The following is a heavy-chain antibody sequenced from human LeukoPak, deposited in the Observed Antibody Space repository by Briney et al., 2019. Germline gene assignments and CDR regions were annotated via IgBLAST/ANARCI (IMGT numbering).Heavy chain of an antibody. CDR1: GDSITRNTYH. V-gene: IGHV4-39*01. CDR3: ARLKVLLPDY. Sequence: PSETPSLTCIVSGDSITRNTYHWGWVRQPPGKGLEWIGTIYYSGSIYYNQSVRGRVALSVDTSKNQFSLKLTSVTAADTAVYYCARLKVLLPDYWGQGTLVTVSS. CDR2: IYYSGSI. J-gene: IGHJ4*02. D-gene: IGHD3-10*01.